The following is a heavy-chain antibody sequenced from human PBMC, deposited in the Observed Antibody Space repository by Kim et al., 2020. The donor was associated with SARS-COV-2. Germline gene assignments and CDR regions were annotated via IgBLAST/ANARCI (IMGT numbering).Heavy chain of an antibody. D-gene: IGHD1-26*01. CDR2: IYYSGST. CDR3: ARSFRVKEDY. J-gene: IGHJ4*02. V-gene: IGHV4-39*01. Sequence: SETLSLTCTVSGGSISSSSYYWGWIRQPPGKGLEWIGSIYYSGSTYYNPSLKSRVTISVDTSKNQFSLKLSSVTAADTAVYYCARSFRVKEDYWGQGTLVTVSS. CDR1: GGSISSSSYY.